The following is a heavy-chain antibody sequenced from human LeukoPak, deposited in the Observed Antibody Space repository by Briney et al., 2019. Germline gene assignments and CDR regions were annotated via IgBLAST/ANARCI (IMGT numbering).Heavy chain of an antibody. V-gene: IGHV3-21*01. Sequence: GGSLRLSCAASGFTFSSYSMNWVRQAPGKGLEWVSSISSSSSYIYYAGSVKGRFTISRDNAKNSLYLQMNSLRAEDTAVYYCAREPGIAAAGTPDGMDVWGQGTTVTVSS. D-gene: IGHD6-13*01. CDR2: ISSSSSYI. CDR1: GFTFSSYS. CDR3: AREPGIAAAGTPDGMDV. J-gene: IGHJ6*02.